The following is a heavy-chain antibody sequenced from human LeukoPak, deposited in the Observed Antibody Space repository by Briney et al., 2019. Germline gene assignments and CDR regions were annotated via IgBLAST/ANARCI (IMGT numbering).Heavy chain of an antibody. CDR3: ARDHDMVRGVIIRYNWFDP. V-gene: IGHV1-18*04. J-gene: IGHJ5*02. Sequence: ASVKVSCKASGYTFTSYGISWVRQAPGQGLEWKGWISVYNGNTNYAQKLQGRVTMTTDTSTSTAYMELRSLRSDDTAVYYCARDHDMVRGVIIRYNWFDPWGQGTLVTVSS. CDR1: GYTFTSYG. CDR2: ISVYNGNT. D-gene: IGHD3-10*01.